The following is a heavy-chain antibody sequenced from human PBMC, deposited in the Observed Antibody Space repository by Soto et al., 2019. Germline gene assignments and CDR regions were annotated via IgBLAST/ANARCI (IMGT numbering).Heavy chain of an antibody. J-gene: IGHJ5*02. CDR3: ARGDGDYAAGWFDP. CDR2: IYHSGST. Sequence: QLQLQESGSGLVKPSQTLSLTCAVSGGSISSGGYSWSWIRQPPGKGLEWIGYIYHSGSTYYNPSLNSRVTIAVDRSKNQFSLKLSSVTAADTAVYYCARGDGDYAAGWFDPWGQGTLVTVSS. CDR1: GGSISSGGYS. D-gene: IGHD4-17*01. V-gene: IGHV4-30-2*01.